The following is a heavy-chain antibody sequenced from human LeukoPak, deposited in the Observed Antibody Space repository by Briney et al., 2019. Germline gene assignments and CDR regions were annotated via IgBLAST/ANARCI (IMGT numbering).Heavy chain of an antibody. Sequence: GGSLRLSCAASGFTFSSYAMSWVRQAPGKGLEWVSVISASGGSTYYADSVKGRFTIYRDNSKNTLYLQMNSLGAEDSAVYYCAKGSHYYDSSGYYTHWGQGTLVTVSS. D-gene: IGHD3-22*01. CDR1: GFTFSSYA. CDR2: ISASGGST. J-gene: IGHJ4*02. CDR3: AKGSHYYDSSGYYTH. V-gene: IGHV3-23*01.